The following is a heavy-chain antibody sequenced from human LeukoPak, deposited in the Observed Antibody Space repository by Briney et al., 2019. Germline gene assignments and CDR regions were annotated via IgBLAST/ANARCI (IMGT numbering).Heavy chain of an antibody. CDR1: GFTFDDYG. D-gene: IGHD1-26*01. CDR3: ARDPYSGNYGAYYYYYMDV. J-gene: IGHJ6*03. CDR2: IKWDGTST. Sequence: GGSLRLSCAASGFTFDDYGMSWVRQAPGKGLEWVSGIKWDGTSTGYGDSVKGRFTISRDNAKNSLYLQMNSLRPEDTAVYYCARDPYSGNYGAYYYYYMDVWGKGTTVTISS. V-gene: IGHV3-20*04.